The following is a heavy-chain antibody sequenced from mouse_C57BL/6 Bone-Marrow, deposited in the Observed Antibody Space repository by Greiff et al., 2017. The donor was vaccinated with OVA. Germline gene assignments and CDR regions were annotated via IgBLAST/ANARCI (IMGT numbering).Heavy chain of an antibody. J-gene: IGHJ1*03. CDR2: IIPNNGGT. V-gene: IGHV1-26*01. CDR1: GYTFTDYY. CDR3: ARTTVVPWYFDV. Sequence: VQLQQSGPELVKPGASVKISCKASGYTFTDYYMNWVKQSHGKSLEWIGDIIPNNGGTSYNQKFKGKATLTVDKSSSTAYMELRSLTSEDSAVYYCARTTVVPWYFDVWGTGTTVTVSS. D-gene: IGHD1-1*01.